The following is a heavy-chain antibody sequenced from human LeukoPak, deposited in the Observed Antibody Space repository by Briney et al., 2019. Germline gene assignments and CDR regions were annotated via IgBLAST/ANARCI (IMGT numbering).Heavy chain of an antibody. CDR1: GGSFSGYY. CDR2: INHSGST. CDR3: ARGMYSSSWYVDY. D-gene: IGHD6-13*01. V-gene: IGHV4-34*01. J-gene: IGHJ4*02. Sequence: SETLSLTCAVYGGSFSGYYWSWIRQPPGKGLGWIGEINHSGSTYYNPSLKSRVTISIDRSKNQFSLKMSSVTAADTAVYYCARGMYSSSWYVDYWAREPWSPSPQ.